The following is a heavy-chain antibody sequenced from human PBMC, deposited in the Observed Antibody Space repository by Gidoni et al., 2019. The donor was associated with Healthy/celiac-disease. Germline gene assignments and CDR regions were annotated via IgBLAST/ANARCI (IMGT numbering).Heavy chain of an antibody. Sequence: QVQLVESGGGVVQPGRSLRLACAASGFTFSSYAMDWVRQAPGKGLEWVAVISYDGSNKYYADSVKGRFTISRDNSKNTLYLQMNSLRAEDTAVYYCARVAPWLALDYWGQGTLVTVSS. V-gene: IGHV3-30*04. D-gene: IGHD6-19*01. CDR3: ARVAPWLALDY. CDR2: ISYDGSNK. CDR1: GFTFSSYA. J-gene: IGHJ4*02.